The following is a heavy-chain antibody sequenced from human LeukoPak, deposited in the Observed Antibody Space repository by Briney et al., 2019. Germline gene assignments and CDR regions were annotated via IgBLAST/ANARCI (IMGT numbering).Heavy chain of an antibody. CDR1: GGSFSGYY. J-gene: IGHJ4*02. CDR3: ARALGYSSSQVYNF. CDR2: INHSGST. V-gene: IGHV4-34*01. Sequence: PSETLSLTCAVYGGSFSGYYWSWIRQPPAKGLEWMGEINHSGSTNYNPSLKSRVTISVDTSKNQFSLKLSSVTAADTAVYYCARALGYSSSQVYNFWGKGTLVTVSS. D-gene: IGHD6-6*01.